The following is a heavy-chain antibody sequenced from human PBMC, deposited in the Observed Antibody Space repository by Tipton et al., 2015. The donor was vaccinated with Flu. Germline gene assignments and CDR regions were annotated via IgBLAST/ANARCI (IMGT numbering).Heavy chain of an antibody. V-gene: IGHV4-59*13. D-gene: IGHD2/OR15-2a*01. CDR3: ARVNRSWLVP. CDR1: GGSISDYY. Sequence: TLSLTCSLSGGSISDYYYTWIRQPPWKGLEWIGSIFYTGNTDYSPSLKSRVTISLDTSKNQFSLELTSMTAADTAVYYCARVNRSWLVPWGQGTLVTVSS. CDR2: IFYTGNT. J-gene: IGHJ5*02.